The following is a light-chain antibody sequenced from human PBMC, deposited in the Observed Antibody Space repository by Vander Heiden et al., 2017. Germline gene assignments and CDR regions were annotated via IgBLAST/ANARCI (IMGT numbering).Light chain of an antibody. CDR1: ALPKQY. Sequence: SNELTQPPSVSVSPGQTARITCSGDALPKQYAYWYQQKPGQAPVLGIYKDNERPSGIPERFSGSSSGTTVTLTISGVQAEDEADYYCQSADSSGTYVVFGGGTKLTVL. CDR3: QSADSSGTYVV. J-gene: IGLJ2*01. CDR2: KDN. V-gene: IGLV3-25*03.